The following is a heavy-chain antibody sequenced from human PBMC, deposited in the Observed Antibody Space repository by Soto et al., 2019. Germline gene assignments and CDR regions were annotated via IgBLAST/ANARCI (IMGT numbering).Heavy chain of an antibody. J-gene: IGHJ6*02. CDR1: GDSIGSYY. V-gene: IGHV4-59*01. CDR2: IYYSGST. Sequence: PSETLSLTCTVSGDSIGSYYWSWIRQPPGKGLEWIGKIYYSGSTSYNPSLKSRVTISVDTSKNQFSLKLSSVTAADTAVYYCARQGEGYCVRTSCQYQYYGMDVWGQGTTVTVSS. D-gene: IGHD2-2*01. CDR3: ARQGEGYCVRTSCQYQYYGMDV.